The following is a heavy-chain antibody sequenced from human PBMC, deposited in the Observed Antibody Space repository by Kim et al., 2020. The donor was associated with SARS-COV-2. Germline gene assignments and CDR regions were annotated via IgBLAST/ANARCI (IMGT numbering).Heavy chain of an antibody. J-gene: IGHJ1*01. Sequence: ASVKVSCKASGYTFTSYAMHWVRQAPGQRLEWMGWINAGNGNTKYSQKFQGRVTITRDTSARTAYMELSSLRSEDTAVYYCASHYSSGWYRFFQHWGQVTLVTVSS. CDR1: GYTFTSYA. D-gene: IGHD6-19*01. V-gene: IGHV1-3*01. CDR2: INAGNGNT. CDR3: ASHYSSGWYRFFQH.